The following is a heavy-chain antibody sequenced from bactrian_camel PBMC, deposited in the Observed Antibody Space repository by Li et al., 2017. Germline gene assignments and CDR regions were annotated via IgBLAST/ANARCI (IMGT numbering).Heavy chain of an antibody. V-gene: IGHV3S1*01. CDR3: AAGDVLSLRAFSADDYTY. D-gene: IGHD1*01. CDR1: GSTPYC. Sequence: VQLVESGGGSVQAGGSLTLSCATSGSTPYCLGWLRQAPGKEREAVATMRTVDSFTVYPDSVKGRFTISEDNAKNTAYLEMISLKTEDSAMYYCAAGDVLSLRAFSADDYTYWGQGTQVTVS. J-gene: IGHJ4*01. CDR2: MRTVDSFT.